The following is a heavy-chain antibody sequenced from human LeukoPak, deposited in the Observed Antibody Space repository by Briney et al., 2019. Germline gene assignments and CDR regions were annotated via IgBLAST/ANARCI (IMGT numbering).Heavy chain of an antibody. CDR2: IYYSGST. J-gene: IGHJ4*02. CDR3: ARHRYGDYGNFDY. V-gene: IGHV4-59*08. CDR1: GGSISSYY. D-gene: IGHD4-17*01. Sequence: PSETLSLTCTVSGGSISSYYWSWIRQPPGKGLEWIGYIYYSGSTNYNPSLKSRVTISVDTSKNQFSLKLSSVTAADTAVYYCARHRYGDYGNFDYWGQGALVTVSS.